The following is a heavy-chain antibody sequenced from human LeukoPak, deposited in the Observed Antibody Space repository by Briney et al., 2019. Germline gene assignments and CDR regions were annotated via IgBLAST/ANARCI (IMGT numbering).Heavy chain of an antibody. Sequence: GGSLRLSCAASGFRFSGFWMSWVRQAPGKGPEWVANINQETSEKYYVDSVRGRFTISRDNAKNSLSLQMSSLRVEDTAVYYCAREVDRSFGYWGQGNLVIVSS. J-gene: IGHJ4*02. CDR3: AREVDRSFGY. D-gene: IGHD2-15*01. CDR2: INQETSEK. V-gene: IGHV3-7*01. CDR1: GFRFSGFW.